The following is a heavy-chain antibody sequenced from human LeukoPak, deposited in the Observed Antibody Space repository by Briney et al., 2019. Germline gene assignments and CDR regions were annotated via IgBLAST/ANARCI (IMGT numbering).Heavy chain of an antibody. Sequence: SETLSLTCTVSGGSISSSSYYWGWIRQPPGKGLEWIGSIYYSGSTYYNPSLKSRVTISVDTSKNQFSLKLSSVTAADTAVYYCAREYSSGWYREDIYFDYWGQGTLVTVSS. J-gene: IGHJ4*02. CDR2: IYYSGST. D-gene: IGHD6-19*01. V-gene: IGHV4-39*07. CDR3: AREYSSGWYREDIYFDY. CDR1: GGSISSSSYY.